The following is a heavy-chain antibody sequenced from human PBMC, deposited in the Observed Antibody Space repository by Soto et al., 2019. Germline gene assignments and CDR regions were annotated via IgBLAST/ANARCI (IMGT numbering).Heavy chain of an antibody. CDR1: GGTFSSYT. CDR2: IIPILGIA. CDR3: ASQPPDDTSSGYYACRGNWFDP. Sequence: QVQLVQSGAEVKKPGSSVKVSCKASGGTFSSYTISWVRQAPGQGLEWMGRIIPILGIANYAQKFQGRVTITADKSTSTAYMELSSLRSEDTAVYYCASQPPDDTSSGYYACRGNWFDPWGQGTLVTVSS. J-gene: IGHJ5*02. D-gene: IGHD3-22*01. V-gene: IGHV1-69*02.